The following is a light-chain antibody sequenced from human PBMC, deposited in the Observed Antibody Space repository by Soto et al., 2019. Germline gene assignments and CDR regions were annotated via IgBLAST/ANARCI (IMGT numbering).Light chain of an antibody. J-gene: IGKJ1*01. CDR3: QQYSDSSGA. V-gene: IGKV1-5*01. Sequence: DIQMTQSPSSVSASVGDRVTISCRASQDIDRWLAWFQHKPGKAPKLLIFDASTLESGVPSRFSGSGSGTDFTLTISSLQPDDFATYYCQQYSDSSGAFGQGTRVEIK. CDR1: QDIDRW. CDR2: DAS.